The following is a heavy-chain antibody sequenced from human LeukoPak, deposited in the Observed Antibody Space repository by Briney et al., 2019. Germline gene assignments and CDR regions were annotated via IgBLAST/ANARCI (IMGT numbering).Heavy chain of an antibody. CDR3: ARGYGMDV. CDR1: GFTITTNY. CDR2: IYGDDET. V-gene: IGHV3-53*01. J-gene: IGHJ6*02. Sequence: GGSLRLSCAASGFTITTNYMNWVRQAPGKGLEWVSVIYGDDETNYADSVKGRFTISRDNSKNTLYLQMNSLRADDTAVYYCARGYGMDVWGQGTTVTVSS.